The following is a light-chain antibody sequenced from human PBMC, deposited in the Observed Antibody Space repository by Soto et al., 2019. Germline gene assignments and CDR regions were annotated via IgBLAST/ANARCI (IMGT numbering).Light chain of an antibody. CDR1: QSVSSKY. CDR2: GTS. CDR3: QQYNNWPGT. V-gene: IGKV3D-15*01. Sequence: EIVLTQSPGTLSLSPGERATLSCRVSQSVSSKYLAWYQQKPGQAPRVLIYGTSIRASGVPERFSGGGSGTEFTLTISSLQSEDFAVYYCQQYNNWPGTFGQGTKVDIK. J-gene: IGKJ1*01.